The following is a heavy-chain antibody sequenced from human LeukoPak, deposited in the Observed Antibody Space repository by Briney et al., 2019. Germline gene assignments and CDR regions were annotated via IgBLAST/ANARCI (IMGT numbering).Heavy chain of an antibody. CDR2: VNHSGNT. CDR3: ARWGSGWEYFDF. J-gene: IGHJ4*02. Sequence: PSETLSLTCAVYGVSFSGYYWSWLRQPPGKGLEWIGEVNHSGNTNYNPSLKSRVTISVDTSKNQFSLKLNSVTAADTAVYYCARWGSGWEYFDFWGPGTLVTVSS. D-gene: IGHD6-19*01. CDR1: GVSFSGYY. V-gene: IGHV4-34*01.